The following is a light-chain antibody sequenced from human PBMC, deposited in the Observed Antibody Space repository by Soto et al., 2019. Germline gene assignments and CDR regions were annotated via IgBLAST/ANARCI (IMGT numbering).Light chain of an antibody. J-gene: IGKJ1*01. CDR3: QHMRT. CDR1: QNINNW. V-gene: IGKV1-5*01. Sequence: GDRVTITCRASQNINNWIAWYQQKPGKAPKFLMYDASTLESGVPSRFSGSGFGTEFSLTISSLQPDDFGSYYCQHMRTFGQGTKV. CDR2: DAS.